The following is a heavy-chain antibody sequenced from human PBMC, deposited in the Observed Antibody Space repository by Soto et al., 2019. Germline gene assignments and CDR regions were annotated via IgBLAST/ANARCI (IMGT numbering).Heavy chain of an antibody. CDR1: GFTFSSYA. CDR2: ISGSGGST. V-gene: IGHV3-23*01. CDR3: AKDIVVVVAATTLHRCFDR. Sequence: EVQLLESGGGLVQPGGSLRLSCAASGFTFSSYAMSWVRQAPGKGLEWVSAISGSGGSTYYADSVKGRFTISRDNSKNTQYLEMTSLRAEDTAVYYCAKDIVVVVAATTLHRCFDRWGQGNLVTVSS. D-gene: IGHD2-15*01. J-gene: IGHJ5*02.